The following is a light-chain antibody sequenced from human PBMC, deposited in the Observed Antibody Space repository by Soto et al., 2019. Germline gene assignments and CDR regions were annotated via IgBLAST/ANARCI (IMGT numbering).Light chain of an antibody. Sequence: DIQLTQSPSTLSASVGERVTITCRASQTVNTWLAWYQHKPGKAPKLLIYSASTLQTGVPSRFSGSGSGTDFTLTITSLQPEDFGTYYCHQTYSTPQTFGQGTKVDIK. CDR3: HQTYSTPQT. CDR1: QTVNTW. J-gene: IGKJ1*01. CDR2: SAS. V-gene: IGKV1-39*01.